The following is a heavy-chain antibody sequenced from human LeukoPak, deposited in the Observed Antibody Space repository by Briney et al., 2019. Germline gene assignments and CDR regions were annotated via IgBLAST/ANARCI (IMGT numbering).Heavy chain of an antibody. Sequence: GGSLRLSCAASGLTFTNYEMNWVRQAPGMGLEWVSYITSSGPTAFYADSVKGRFNISRDNAQNSLFLQMNNLTAEDTAIYYCARLGFCSDGSCYSLDYWGQGILVTVSS. CDR1: GLTFTNYE. J-gene: IGHJ4*02. V-gene: IGHV3-48*03. CDR3: ARLGFCSDGSCYSLDY. D-gene: IGHD2-15*01. CDR2: ITSSGPTA.